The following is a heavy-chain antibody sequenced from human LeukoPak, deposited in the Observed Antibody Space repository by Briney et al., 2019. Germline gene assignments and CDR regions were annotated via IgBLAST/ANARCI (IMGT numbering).Heavy chain of an antibody. V-gene: IGHV4-30-2*01. CDR3: AGVQAAAGPKGWFDP. J-gene: IGHJ5*02. CDR1: GGSISSGGYS. D-gene: IGHD6-13*01. Sequence: SQTLSLTCAVSGGSISSGGYSWSWIRQPPGKGLEWIGYMYYGGSTYHNPSLKSRVTISVDTSKNQFSLELNSVTAADTAVYYCAGVQAAAGPKGWFDPWGQGTLVTVSS. CDR2: MYYGGST.